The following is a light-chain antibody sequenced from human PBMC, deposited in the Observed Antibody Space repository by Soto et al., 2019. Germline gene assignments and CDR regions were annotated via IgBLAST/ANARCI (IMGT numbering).Light chain of an antibody. CDR3: SSYAGSNRVV. CDR2: EVS. J-gene: IGLJ2*01. V-gene: IGLV2-8*01. Sequence: QSALTQPPSASGSPGQSVTISCTGTSSDVGGYNYVSWYQQHPGKAPKLMIYEVSKRPSGVPDRFSGSKSGNTASLTVSVLQAEDEADYYCSSYAGSNRVVFGGGTKLTVL. CDR1: SSDVGGYNY.